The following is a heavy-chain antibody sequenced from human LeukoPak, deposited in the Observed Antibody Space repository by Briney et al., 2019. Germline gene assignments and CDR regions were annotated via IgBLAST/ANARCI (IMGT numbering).Heavy chain of an antibody. D-gene: IGHD3-22*01. CDR3: ARGLAYDSSGYYYGLDY. CDR1: GYTFTSYY. CDR2: INPSGGST. Sequence: GASVKVSCKASGYTFTSYYMHWVRQAPGQGLEWMGVINPSGGSTSYAQKFQGRVTMTRDMSTSTVYMELSSLRSEDTAVYYCARGLAYDSSGYYYGLDYWGQGTLVTVSS. J-gene: IGHJ4*02. V-gene: IGHV1-46*01.